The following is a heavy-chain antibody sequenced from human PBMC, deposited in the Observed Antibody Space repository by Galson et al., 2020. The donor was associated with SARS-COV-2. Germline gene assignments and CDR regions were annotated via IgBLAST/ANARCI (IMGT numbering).Heavy chain of an antibody. CDR3: ARKDYYGSGNDV. J-gene: IGHJ6*02. D-gene: IGHD3-10*01. CDR2: INWTGGTT. Sequence: GAPQKNSGAASGFIYADYRMTWVRQVPGKGQEWVTGINWTGGTTDYADPVKARFTISRDNAKSSLYLEMNSLRVEDTAFYYCARKDYYGSGNDVWGQGTTVTVSS. V-gene: IGHV3-20*04. CDR1: GFIYADYR.